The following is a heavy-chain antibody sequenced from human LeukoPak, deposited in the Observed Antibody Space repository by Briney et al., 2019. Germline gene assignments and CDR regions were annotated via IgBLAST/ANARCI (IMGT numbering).Heavy chain of an antibody. CDR1: GYTFTSYY. Sequence: ASVKVSCKASGYTFTSYYMHWVRQAPGQGLEWMGIINPSGGSTSYAQKFQGRVTMTRDTSTSTVYMELSSLRSEDTAVYYCERDSGGYYYDSSGYYQGYGMDVWGQGTTVTVSS. V-gene: IGHV1-46*01. CDR3: ERDSGGYYYDSSGYYQGYGMDV. J-gene: IGHJ6*02. CDR2: INPSGGST. D-gene: IGHD3-22*01.